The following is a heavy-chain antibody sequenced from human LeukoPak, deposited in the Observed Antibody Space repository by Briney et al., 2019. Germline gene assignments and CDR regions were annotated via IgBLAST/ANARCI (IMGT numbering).Heavy chain of an antibody. V-gene: IGHV3-23*01. Sequence: HTGGSLRLSCAASGFTFSRYSMSWVRQAPGKGLEWVSTISGSGDNTYYADSVKGRFTISRDNSKNTLYLQMNSLRAEDTAVYYCARVTYGSGTYGAFDYWGQGTLVTVSS. J-gene: IGHJ4*02. CDR2: ISGSGDNT. CDR1: GFTFSRYS. CDR3: ARVTYGSGTYGAFDY. D-gene: IGHD3-10*01.